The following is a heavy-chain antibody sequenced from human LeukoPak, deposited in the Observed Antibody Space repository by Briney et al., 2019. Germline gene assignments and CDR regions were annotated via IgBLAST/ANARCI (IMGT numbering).Heavy chain of an antibody. CDR3: ARGRHILVVTANFDY. V-gene: IGHV1-46*01. Sequence: ASVKVSCKASGYTFTNYYMHWVRQAPGQGPEWMGIINPSGGDTMYAQKFQGRVTMTRDMSTSTVYMGLNSLRSEDTAVYYCARGRHILVVTANFDYWGQGTLVTVSS. J-gene: IGHJ4*02. D-gene: IGHD2-21*02. CDR1: GYTFTNYY. CDR2: INPSGGDT.